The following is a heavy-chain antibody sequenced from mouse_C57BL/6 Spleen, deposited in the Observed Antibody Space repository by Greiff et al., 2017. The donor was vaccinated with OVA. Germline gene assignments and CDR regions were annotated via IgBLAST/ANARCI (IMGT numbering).Heavy chain of an antibody. V-gene: IGHV5-12*01. J-gene: IGHJ1*03. CDR3: ERHEGNSNCVWYFDV. Sequence: EVKLVESGGGLVQPGGSLKLSCAASGFTFSDYYMYWVRQTPEKRLEWVAYISTGGGSTYYPDTVKGRFTISRDNAKNTRYLQMSRLKSEDTALYYCERHEGNSNCVWYFDVWGTGTTVTVSS. CDR1: GFTFSDYY. CDR2: ISTGGGST. D-gene: IGHD2-5*01.